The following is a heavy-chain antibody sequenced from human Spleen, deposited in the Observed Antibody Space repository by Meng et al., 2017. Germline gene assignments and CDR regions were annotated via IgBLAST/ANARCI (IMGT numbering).Heavy chain of an antibody. CDR3: ARGRIQQRRSFDY. Sequence: GESLKISCAASGFTFSSYAMSWVRQAPGKGLEWVSVIYSGGSTYYADSVKGRFTISRDNSKNQFSLKLSSVTAADTAVYYCARGRIQQRRSFDYWGQGTLVTVSS. J-gene: IGHJ4*02. V-gene: IGHV3-66*01. CDR1: GFTFSSYA. CDR2: IYSGGST. D-gene: IGHD5-18*01.